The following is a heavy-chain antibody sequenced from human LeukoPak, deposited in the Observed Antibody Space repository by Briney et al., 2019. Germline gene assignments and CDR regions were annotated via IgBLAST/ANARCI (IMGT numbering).Heavy chain of an antibody. J-gene: IGHJ4*02. Sequence: GGSLRLSCAASGFTFSSYGMNWVRQAPGKGLEWVAVISYEGSNKYYADSVKGRFTISRDNSKNTLYLQMNSLRAEDTAVYYCAKDLRWELLGPGPLDYWGQGTLVTVSS. CDR1: GFTFSSYG. CDR3: AKDLRWELLGPGPLDY. D-gene: IGHD2-15*01. V-gene: IGHV3-30*18. CDR2: ISYEGSNK.